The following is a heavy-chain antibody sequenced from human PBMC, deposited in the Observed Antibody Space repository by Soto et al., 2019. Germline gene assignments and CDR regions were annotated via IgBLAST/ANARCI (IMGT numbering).Heavy chain of an antibody. CDR3: ARDYYGSGMNYGMDV. CDR2: IYYSGST. CDR1: GCSISSGDYY. V-gene: IGHV4-31*03. Sequence: QVQLQESGPGLVKPSQTLSLTCTVSGCSISSGDYYWSWIRQHPGKGLEWIGYIYYSGSTYYNPSLKSRVTISVDTSKNQFSLKLSSVTAADTAVYYCARDYYGSGMNYGMDVWGQGTTVTVSS. D-gene: IGHD3-10*01. J-gene: IGHJ6*02.